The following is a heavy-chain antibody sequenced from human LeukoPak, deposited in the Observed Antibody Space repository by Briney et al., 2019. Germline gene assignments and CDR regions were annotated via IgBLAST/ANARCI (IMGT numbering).Heavy chain of an antibody. J-gene: IGHJ5*02. Sequence: GESLKISCKGSGYSFTSYWIGWVRQMPGKGLEWMGIIYPGDSDTRSSPSFQGQVTISADKCISTAYLQWSRLKASDTAMYYCARRFGVVPAEGWFDPWGQGTLVTVSS. CDR2: IYPGDSDT. CDR1: GYSFTSYW. V-gene: IGHV5-51*01. CDR3: ARRFGVVPAEGWFDP. D-gene: IGHD2-2*01.